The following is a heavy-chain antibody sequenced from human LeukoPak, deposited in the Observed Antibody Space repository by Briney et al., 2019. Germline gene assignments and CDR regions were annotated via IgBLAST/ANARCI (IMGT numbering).Heavy chain of an antibody. V-gene: IGHV1-18*01. CDR3: ARSGLTLRLGTHSKPGGMDV. CDR1: GYTFTSYG. J-gene: IGHJ6*02. CDR2: ISACNGNT. D-gene: IGHD3-16*01. Sequence: ASVKVSCKASGYTFTSYGISWVRQAPGQGLEWMGWISACNGNTNYAQKLQGRVTMTTDTSTSTAYMELRSLRSDDTAVYYCARSGLTLRLGTHSKPGGMDVWGQGTTVTVSS.